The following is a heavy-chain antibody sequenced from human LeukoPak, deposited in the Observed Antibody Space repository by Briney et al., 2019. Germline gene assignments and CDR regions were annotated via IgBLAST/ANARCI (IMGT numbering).Heavy chain of an antibody. D-gene: IGHD1-1*01. CDR1: GFNFKGYW. CDR3: ARHFRSTGGAI. Sequence: GGSLRLSCAASGFNFKGYWMSWVRQAPVKGLEWVANINEDGNARFYVDSVRGRFTISRDNAKNSLYLQMNSLRGEDTSVYYCARHFRSTGGAIWGQGTTVIVSS. J-gene: IGHJ6*02. CDR2: INEDGNAR. V-gene: IGHV3-7*01.